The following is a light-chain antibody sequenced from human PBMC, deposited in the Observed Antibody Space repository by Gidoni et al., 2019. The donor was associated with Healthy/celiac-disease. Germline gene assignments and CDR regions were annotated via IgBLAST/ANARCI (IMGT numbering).Light chain of an antibody. V-gene: IGKV3-15*01. CDR1: QSVSSN. Sequence: EIVMTQSPATLSVSPGERATLSCRASQSVSSNLAWYQQKPGQAPRLLIYGASTRATVIPARFSGSGSGTEFTLTISSLQSEDFAVYYCQQYNNWPPPLTFXGXTKVEIK. CDR2: GAS. CDR3: QQYNNWPPPLT. J-gene: IGKJ4*01.